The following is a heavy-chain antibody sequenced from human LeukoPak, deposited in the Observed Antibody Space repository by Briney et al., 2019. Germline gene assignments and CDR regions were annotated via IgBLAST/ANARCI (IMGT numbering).Heavy chain of an antibody. Sequence: SETLSLTCTVSGGSISSYYWSWIRQPPGKGLEWIGYIYYSGSTNYNPSLKSRVTISVDTSKNQFSLKLSSVTAADTAVYYCARVGATVRLGYFDYWGQGTLVTVSS. V-gene: IGHV4-59*12. D-gene: IGHD1-26*01. J-gene: IGHJ4*02. CDR2: IYYSGST. CDR1: GGSISSYY. CDR3: ARVGATVRLGYFDY.